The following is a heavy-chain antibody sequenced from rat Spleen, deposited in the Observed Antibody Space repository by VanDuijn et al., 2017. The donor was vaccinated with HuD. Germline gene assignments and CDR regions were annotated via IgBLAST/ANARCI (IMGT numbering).Heavy chain of an antibody. J-gene: IGHJ4*01. V-gene: IGHV2-43*01. D-gene: IGHD1-12*01. CDR1: GFSLTSYH. CDR3: VRADRESYAHFDH. CDR2: IWTGGST. Sequence: QVQLKESGPGLVQPSQTLSLTCTVSGFSLTSYHVSWVRQPPGKGLEWMGVIWTGGSTAYNSLLKSRLSINRDISESKVFLKMTMLQTEDTATYYWVRADRESYAHFDHWGQGASVTVSS.